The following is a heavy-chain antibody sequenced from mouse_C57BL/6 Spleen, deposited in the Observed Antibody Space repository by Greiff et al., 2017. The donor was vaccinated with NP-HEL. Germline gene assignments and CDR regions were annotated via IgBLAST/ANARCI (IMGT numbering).Heavy chain of an antibody. D-gene: IGHD1-1*01. CDR1: GYAFSSSW. CDR2: LYPGDGDT. V-gene: IGHV1-82*01. J-gene: IGHJ4*01. CDR3: ARPYYYGSSFYAMDY. Sequence: QVQLKQSGPELVKPGASVKISCKASGYAFSSSWMNWVKQRPGKGLEWIGRLYPGDGDTNYNGKFKGKATLTADKSSSTAYMQLSSLTSEDSAVYFCARPYYYGSSFYAMDYWGQGTSVTVSS.